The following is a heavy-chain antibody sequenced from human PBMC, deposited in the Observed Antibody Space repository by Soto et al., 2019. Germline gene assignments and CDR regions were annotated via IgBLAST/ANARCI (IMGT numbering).Heavy chain of an antibody. Sequence: QVRLVESGGGVVQPGRSLRLSCAASAFTFRSYTMHWVRQAPGKGLEWVATISYDGSKTNYADSVRGRFTISRDNSKSTLFLQMDSLRPGDTAVYSCARDRDSSYFPPPYYFDSWGQGTLVTVSS. V-gene: IGHV3-30*04. D-gene: IGHD4-4*01. J-gene: IGHJ4*02. CDR2: ISYDGSKT. CDR3: ARDRDSSYFPPPYYFDS. CDR1: AFTFRSYT.